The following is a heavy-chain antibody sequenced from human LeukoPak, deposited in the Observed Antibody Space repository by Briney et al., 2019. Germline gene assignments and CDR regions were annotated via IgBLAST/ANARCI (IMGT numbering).Heavy chain of an antibody. D-gene: IGHD3-10*01. CDR3: ARVLWFGDPPDAFDI. J-gene: IGHJ3*02. Sequence: PSETLSLTCAVYGGSFSGYYWSWIRQPPGKGLEWIGEINHSGSTNYNPSLKSRVTMSVDTSKNQFSLKLSSVTAADTAVYYCARVLWFGDPPDAFDIWGQGTMVTVSS. CDR2: INHSGST. V-gene: IGHV4-34*01. CDR1: GGSFSGYY.